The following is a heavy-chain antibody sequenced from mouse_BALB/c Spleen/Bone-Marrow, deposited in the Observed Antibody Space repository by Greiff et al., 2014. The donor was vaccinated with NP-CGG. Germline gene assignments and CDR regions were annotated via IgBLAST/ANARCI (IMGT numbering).Heavy chain of an antibody. Sequence: EVQVVESGGGLVQPGGSRKLSCAASGFTFSSFGMHWVRQAPEKGLEWVAYISSGSSTIYYADTVKGRFTISRDNPKNTLFLQMTSLRSEDTAMYYCASDYDYFDYWGQDTTLTVSS. CDR3: ASDYDYFDY. CDR1: GFTFSSFG. J-gene: IGHJ2*01. D-gene: IGHD2-4*01. V-gene: IGHV5-17*02. CDR2: ISSGSSTI.